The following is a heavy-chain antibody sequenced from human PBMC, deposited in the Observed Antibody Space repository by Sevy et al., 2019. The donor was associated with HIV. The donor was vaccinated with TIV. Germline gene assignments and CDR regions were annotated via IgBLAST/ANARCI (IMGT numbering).Heavy chain of an antibody. V-gene: IGHV3-30*04. J-gene: IGHJ4*02. CDR1: GFTFSSYA. D-gene: IGHD6-6*01. CDR3: ARVEIGSIAAKKFDY. CDR2: ISCDGSNK. Sequence: GGSLRLSCAASGFTFSSYAMHWVRQAPGKGLEWVAVISCDGSNKYYADSVKGRFTISRDNSKNTLYLQMNSLRAEDTAVYYCARVEIGSIAAKKFDYWGQGTLVTVSS.